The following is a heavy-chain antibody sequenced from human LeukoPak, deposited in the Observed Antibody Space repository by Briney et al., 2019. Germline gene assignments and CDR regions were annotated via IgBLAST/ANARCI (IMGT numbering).Heavy chain of an antibody. Sequence: GGSLRLSCVGSGFTFSNYWMNWVRQAPGKGLEWVANINQDGSEKFYVDSVKGRFTISRDNAKLYPQMNSLRVEDTAVYYCTRGQYTSSWFSSRDWGQGTLVTVSS. CDR2: INQDGSEK. CDR3: TRGQYTSSWFSSRD. D-gene: IGHD6-13*01. J-gene: IGHJ4*02. CDR1: GFTFSNYW. V-gene: IGHV3-7*01.